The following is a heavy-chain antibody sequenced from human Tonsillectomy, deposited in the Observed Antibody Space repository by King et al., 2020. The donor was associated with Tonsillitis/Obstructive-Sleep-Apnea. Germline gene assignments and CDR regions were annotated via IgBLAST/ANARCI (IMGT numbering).Heavy chain of an antibody. CDR2: IYDRGGT. V-gene: IGHV4-61*03. J-gene: IGHJ4*02. CDR1: CGSVRSVYYF. D-gene: IGHD5-24*01. Sequence: VQLQESGPGLVKPSETLSLTCSVSCGSVRSVYYFLNWIRQPPGKGLEGLGYIYDRGGTDYNPPLKRRVTLSMDKSKNLFSLKLTSMTAADTAIYYCARAGRRDGYNGIDYWGQGSLVTVSS. CDR3: ARAGRRDGYNGIDY.